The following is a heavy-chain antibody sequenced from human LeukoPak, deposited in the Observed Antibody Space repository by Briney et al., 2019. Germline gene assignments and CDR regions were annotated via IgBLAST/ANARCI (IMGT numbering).Heavy chain of an antibody. CDR3: AKGNLRWYHSSYWYFDL. CDR1: GFTFSNYN. CDR2: ISLSSSSI. J-gene: IGHJ2*01. D-gene: IGHD4-23*01. Sequence: GGSLRLSCAASGFTFSNYNMNWVRQAPGKGLEWVSYISLSSSSIYYADSVKGRFTISRDNSKNTLYLQMNSLRAEDTAVYYCAKGNLRWYHSSYWYFDLWGRGTLVTVSS. V-gene: IGHV3-48*01.